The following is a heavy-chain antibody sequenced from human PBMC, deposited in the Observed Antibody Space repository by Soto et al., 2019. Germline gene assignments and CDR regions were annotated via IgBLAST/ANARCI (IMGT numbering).Heavy chain of an antibody. D-gene: IGHD5-18*01. V-gene: IGHV3-30-3*01. CDR2: ISYDGSNK. J-gene: IGHJ4*02. Sequence: VQLVESGGGVVQPGRSLRLSCAASGFTFSSYAMHWVRQAPGKGLEWVAVISYDGSNKYYADSVKGRFTISRDNSKNTLYLQMNSLRAEDTAVYYCASGGYSYAFRYIDYWGQGTLVTVSS. CDR1: GFTFSSYA. CDR3: ASGGYSYAFRYIDY.